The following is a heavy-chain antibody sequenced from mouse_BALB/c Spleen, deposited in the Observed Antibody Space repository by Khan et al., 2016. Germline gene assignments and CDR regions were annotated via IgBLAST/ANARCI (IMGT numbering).Heavy chain of an antibody. J-gene: IGHJ2*01. D-gene: IGHD1-1*01. Sequence: VQLQQSGAELVKPGASVKLSCTSSAFNIKDTSMHWVKQRPEQGLEWIGRIDPTNGNTKSDPKFQGKATIPADTSSNIAYLQLSSLTSEDTAVYYCARRGPICNVGSSYGYWGQGTTLTVSS. CDR2: IDPTNGNT. V-gene: IGHV14-3*02. CDR3: ARRGPICNVGSSYGY. CDR1: AFNIKDTS.